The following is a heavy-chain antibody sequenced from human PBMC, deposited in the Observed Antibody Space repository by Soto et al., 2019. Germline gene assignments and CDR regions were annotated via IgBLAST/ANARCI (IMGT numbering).Heavy chain of an antibody. Sequence: QVQLVQSGTEVKKPGSSVKVSCKASGGTFSSYAISWVRQAPGQGLEWMGGIIPIFGTANYAQKFQGRVTITADESTSTAYMELGSRRSEDTAVDYCATQDGHGGKSPFDYWGQGTLVTVSS. CDR1: GGTFSSYA. CDR3: ATQDGHGGKSPFDY. CDR2: IIPIFGTA. V-gene: IGHV1-69*12. D-gene: IGHD2-15*01. J-gene: IGHJ4*02.